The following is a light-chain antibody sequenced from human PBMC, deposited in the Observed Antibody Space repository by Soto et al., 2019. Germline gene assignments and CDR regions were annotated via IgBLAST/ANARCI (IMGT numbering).Light chain of an antibody. CDR3: QHYGRSPPSWT. J-gene: IGKJ1*01. CDR1: QSVSSNY. Sequence: EIVLTQSPGTLSLSPGERATLSCRASQSVSSNYLAWYQQKPGQPPRLLISAASSRATGIPDRFSGSGSGTGFPLTISALEPADFAVYYCQHYGRSPPSWTFGQGTKVEIK. V-gene: IGKV3-20*01. CDR2: AAS.